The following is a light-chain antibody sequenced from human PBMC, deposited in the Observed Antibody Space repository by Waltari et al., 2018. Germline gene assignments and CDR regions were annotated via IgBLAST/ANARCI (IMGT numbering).Light chain of an antibody. CDR2: GAS. Sequence: EIVLTQSPGTLSLSPGERATLSCRASQSVSRSLACYQQKPGQAPRLLIYGASSRATGVPNRFSGSGSGTYFSLTISRLEPEDFAVYYCQHYVRLPVSFGQGTKVEIK. V-gene: IGKV3-20*01. CDR1: QSVSRS. J-gene: IGKJ1*01. CDR3: QHYVRLPVS.